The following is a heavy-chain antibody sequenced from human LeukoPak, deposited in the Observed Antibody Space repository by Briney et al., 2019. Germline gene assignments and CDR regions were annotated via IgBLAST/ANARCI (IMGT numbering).Heavy chain of an antibody. J-gene: IGHJ4*02. CDR2: IDNNGGRT. CDR1: GFTFSSYA. V-gene: IGHV3-23*01. Sequence: GGSLRLSCAASGFTFSSYAMSWVRQAPGKGREWGSTIDNNGGRTYYGDSVRGRFAISRDNSKSTLYLQINSLRAEDTAVYFCAKVGSVSGTNFDYFDYWGQGTLVSVSS. D-gene: IGHD1-1*01. CDR3: AKVGSVSGTNFDYFDY.